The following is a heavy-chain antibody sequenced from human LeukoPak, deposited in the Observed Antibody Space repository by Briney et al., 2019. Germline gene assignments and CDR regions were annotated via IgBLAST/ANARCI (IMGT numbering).Heavy chain of an antibody. CDR2: ISNSGTT. J-gene: IGHJ3*02. Sequence: PSETLSLTCTVSGDSVTSGGYFWTWIRQHPGKVLEWIGYISNSGTTSYNPSLKSRVSISVDTSDNQFSLRLSSVTAADTAVYYCARDVVVTSSPDAFDIWGQGTMVTVSS. D-gene: IGHD2-21*02. CDR1: GDSVTSGGYF. V-gene: IGHV4-31*03. CDR3: ARDVVVTSSPDAFDI.